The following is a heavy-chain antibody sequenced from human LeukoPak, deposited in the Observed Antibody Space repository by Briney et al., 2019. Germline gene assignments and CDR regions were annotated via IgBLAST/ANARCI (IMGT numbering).Heavy chain of an antibody. CDR2: INPHSGGT. CDR1: GYTFTDYY. D-gene: IGHD3-10*01. J-gene: IGHJ6*03. Sequence: GASVKVSCKASGYTFTDYYIHWVRQAPGQGLEGLGWINPHSGGTNYEHKLQGRVTMTRDTSISTAYMELSSLRSDDTALYYCARVFLDYYGSGSYGDYFYYYMDVWGKGATVTVSS. V-gene: IGHV1-2*02. CDR3: ARVFLDYYGSGSYGDYFYYYMDV.